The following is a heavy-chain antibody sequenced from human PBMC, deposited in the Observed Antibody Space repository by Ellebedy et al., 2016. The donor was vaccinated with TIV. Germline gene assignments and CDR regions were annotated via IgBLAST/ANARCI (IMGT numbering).Heavy chain of an antibody. CDR1: GFTFSGSG. J-gene: IGHJ4*02. CDR3: AKKFHNEGYGAFFDF. V-gene: IGHV3-30*18. CDR2: ISFNGGTI. Sequence: GGSLRLXXAASGFTFSGSGMHWVRQAPGKGLDWVTVISFNGGTIYYADSVKGRFTISRDNSKNTLDLQMTSLRTEDTAVYYCAKKFHNEGYGAFFDFWGRGTLVTVSS. D-gene: IGHD5-18*01.